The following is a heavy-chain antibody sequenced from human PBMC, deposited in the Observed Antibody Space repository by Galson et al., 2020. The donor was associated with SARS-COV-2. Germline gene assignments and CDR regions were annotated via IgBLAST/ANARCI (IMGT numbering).Heavy chain of an antibody. V-gene: IGHV1-2*02. D-gene: IGHD6-13*01. Sequence: ASVKVSCQASGYSFTDYYLHWVRQAPGEGLEWTGWVNPTTGDMKHKAKSQGRVSRTRDTSINTAYMELSRLTSDDTAVYYGARDRISAPDDFDYWGQGTLVTVAS. J-gene: IGHJ4*02. CDR3: ARDRISAPDDFDY. CDR2: VNPTTGDM. CDR1: GYSFTDYY.